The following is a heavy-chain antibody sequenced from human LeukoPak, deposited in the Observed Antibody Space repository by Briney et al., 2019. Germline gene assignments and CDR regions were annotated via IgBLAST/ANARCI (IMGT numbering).Heavy chain of an antibody. CDR3: AREMGSFDAGCDY. Sequence: GGSLKLSCAASGFTFSSYSMNWVRQAPGKGLEWVSSISSSSSYIYYADSVKGRFTTSRDNAKNPLYLQMNSLRAEDTAVYYCAREMGSFDAGCDYWGQGTLVTVSS. D-gene: IGHD1-26*01. J-gene: IGHJ4*02. V-gene: IGHV3-21*01. CDR2: ISSSSSYI. CDR1: GFTFSSYS.